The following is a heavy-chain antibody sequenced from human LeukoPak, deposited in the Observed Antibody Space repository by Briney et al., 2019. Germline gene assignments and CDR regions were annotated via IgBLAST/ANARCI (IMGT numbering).Heavy chain of an antibody. Sequence: SVKVSCKASGDTFSSYGISWVRQAPGQGLEWMGGIIPIFGTANYAQKFQGRVTITADKSTSTAYMELSSLRSEDTAVYYCARDQRVSSGYSYESSRFDPWGQGTPVTVSS. CDR1: GDTFSSYG. V-gene: IGHV1-69*06. D-gene: IGHD5-18*01. J-gene: IGHJ5*02. CDR2: IIPIFGTA. CDR3: ARDQRVSSGYSYESSRFDP.